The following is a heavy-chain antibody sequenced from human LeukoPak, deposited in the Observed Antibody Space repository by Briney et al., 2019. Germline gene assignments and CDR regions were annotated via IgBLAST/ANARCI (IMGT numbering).Heavy chain of an antibody. CDR1: GFTVSSNY. CDR2: ISSSSSTI. Sequence: GGSLRLSCAASGFTVSSNYMSWVRQAPGKGLEWVSYISSSSSTIYYADSVKGRFTISRDNAKNSLYLQMNSLRDEDTAVYYCAREEHYYDSSGYYWSLDPPDYWGQGTLVTVSS. CDR3: AREEHYYDSSGYYWSLDPPDY. J-gene: IGHJ4*02. D-gene: IGHD3-22*01. V-gene: IGHV3-48*02.